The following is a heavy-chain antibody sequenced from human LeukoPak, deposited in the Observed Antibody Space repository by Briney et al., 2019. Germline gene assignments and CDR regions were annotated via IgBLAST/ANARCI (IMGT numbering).Heavy chain of an antibody. CDR2: INPYNGNT. Sequence: GASVKVPCKASGYTFTSYAMNWVRQAPGQGLEWMGWINPYNGNTNYAQNLQGRVTMTTDTSTSTAYMELRSLKSDDTAVYYCARDIGLVRGIIMAHWGQGTQVTVSS. V-gene: IGHV1-18*01. J-gene: IGHJ4*02. CDR3: ARDIGLVRGIIMAH. D-gene: IGHD3-10*01. CDR1: GYTFTSYA.